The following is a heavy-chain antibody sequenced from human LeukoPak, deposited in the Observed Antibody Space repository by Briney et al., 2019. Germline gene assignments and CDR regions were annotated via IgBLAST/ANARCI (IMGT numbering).Heavy chain of an antibody. Sequence: SETLSLTCAVYGGSFSGYYWSWIRQPPGKGLKWIGEINHSGSTNYNPSLKSRVTISVDTSKNQFSLKLSSVTAADTAVYYCARGRYCSSTSCYANYYYYGMDVWGQGTTVTVSS. J-gene: IGHJ6*02. CDR1: GGSFSGYY. CDR3: ARGRYCSSTSCYANYYYYGMDV. V-gene: IGHV4-34*01. CDR2: INHSGST. D-gene: IGHD2-2*01.